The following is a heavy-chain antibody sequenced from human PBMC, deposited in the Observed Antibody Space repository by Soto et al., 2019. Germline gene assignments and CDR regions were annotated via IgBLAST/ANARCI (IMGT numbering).Heavy chain of an antibody. CDR3: ARGGRDGYYYYGMDV. CDR1: GYTFTGYY. J-gene: IGHJ6*02. Sequence: GASVKVSCKASGYTFTGYYMHWVRQAPGQGLEWMGWINPNSGVTNYAQKFQGWVTMTRDTSISTAYMELSRLRSDDTAVYYCARGGRDGYYYYGMDVWGQGTTVTVSS. CDR2: INPNSGVT. V-gene: IGHV1-2*04.